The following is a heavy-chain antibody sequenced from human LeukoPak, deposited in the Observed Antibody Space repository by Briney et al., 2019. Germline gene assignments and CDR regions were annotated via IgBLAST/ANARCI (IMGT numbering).Heavy chain of an antibody. CDR1: GFTFSSYS. D-gene: IGHD3-3*01. CDR2: ISSSSSYI. CDR3: AKDLGYDFWSGYFN. Sequence: GGSLRLSCAASGFTFSSYSMNWVRQAPGKGLEWVSSISSSSSYIYYADSVKGRFTISRDNAKNSLYLQMNSLRAEDTAVYYCAKDLGYDFWSGYFNWGQGTLVTVSS. V-gene: IGHV3-21*04. J-gene: IGHJ4*02.